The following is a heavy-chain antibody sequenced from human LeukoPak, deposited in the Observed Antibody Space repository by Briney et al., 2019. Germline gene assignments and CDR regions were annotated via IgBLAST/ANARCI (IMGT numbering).Heavy chain of an antibody. D-gene: IGHD1-1*01. J-gene: IGHJ4*02. CDR3: ARRGWNDELDY. V-gene: IGHV4-4*09. CDR1: GGSISSYY. Sequence: SETLSLTCTVSGGSISSYYWNWIRRPPGKGLEWIGYIYTSGSTNYNPPLKSRVTISVDTSKNQFSLKLSSVTAADTAVYYCARRGWNDELDYWGQGTLVTVSS. CDR2: IYTSGST.